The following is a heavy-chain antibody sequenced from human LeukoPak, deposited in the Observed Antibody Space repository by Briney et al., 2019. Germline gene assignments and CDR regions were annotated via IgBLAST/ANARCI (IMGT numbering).Heavy chain of an antibody. CDR2: IVPVLRTA. V-gene: IGHV1-69*04. CDR3: ARASTVTTMGGFDY. J-gene: IGHJ4*02. Sequence: SVKVSCKASRGSFNSYGITWVRQAPGQGLECMGRIVPVLRTAHYAQRFQGRVTITADKSSNTAYMELRDLRFDDSAVYYCARASTVTTMGGFDYWGQGTLVTVSS. D-gene: IGHD4-17*01. CDR1: RGSFNSYG.